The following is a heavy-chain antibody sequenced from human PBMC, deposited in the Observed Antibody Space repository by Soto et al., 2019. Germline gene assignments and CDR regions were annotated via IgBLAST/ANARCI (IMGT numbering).Heavy chain of an antibody. CDR2: ISAYNGNT. CDR3: ARPDLSEPDYPFDP. CDR1: GYTFTSYG. V-gene: IGHV1-18*01. D-gene: IGHD3-16*01. Sequence: ASVKVSCKASGYTFTSYGISWVRQAPGQGLEWMGWISAYNGNTNYAQKLQGRVTMTTDTSTSTAYMELRSLRSDDTAVYYCARPDLSEPDYPFDPWGKGALVTVYS. J-gene: IGHJ5*02.